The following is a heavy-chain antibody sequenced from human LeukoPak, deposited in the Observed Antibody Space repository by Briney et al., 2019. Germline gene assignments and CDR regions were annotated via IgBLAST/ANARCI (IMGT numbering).Heavy chain of an antibody. CDR2: ISSTSSYI. CDR3: MSYAGRSDDY. J-gene: IGHJ4*02. V-gene: IGHV3-11*06. CDR1: GFTFSDYY. Sequence: GGSLRLSCAASGFTFSDYYMSWIRQAPGKGLEWVSFISSTSSYIKDADSVKGRFTISRDNAKKSLYLQMNSLRAEDTAVYYCMSYAGRSDDYWGQGTLVTVSS. D-gene: IGHD3-16*01.